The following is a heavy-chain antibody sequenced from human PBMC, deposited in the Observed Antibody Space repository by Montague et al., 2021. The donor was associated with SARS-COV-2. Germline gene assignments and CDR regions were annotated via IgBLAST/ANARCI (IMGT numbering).Heavy chain of an antibody. V-gene: IGHV3-23*01. CDR1: GFTFSSYA. CDR2: ISGSGCST. J-gene: IGHJ4*02. Sequence: SLSLSFSASGFTFSSYAMSWVRQAPGKGLEWVSAISGSGCSTYYADSVKGRFTISRDNSKNTLYLQMNSLRAEDTAVYYCAKATWVLTVASLDYWGQGTLVTVSS. CDR3: AKATWVLTVASLDY. D-gene: IGHD3-9*01.